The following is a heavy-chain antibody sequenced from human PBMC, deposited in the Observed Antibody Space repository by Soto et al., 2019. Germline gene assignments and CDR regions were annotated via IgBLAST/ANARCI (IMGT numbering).Heavy chain of an antibody. J-gene: IGHJ4*02. CDR3: ASRESSGYPALNYDY. CDR2: IIPIFGTA. D-gene: IGHD3-22*01. V-gene: IGHV1-69*06. CDR1: GGTFSSYA. Sequence: SVKVSCKASGGTFSSYAISWVRQAPGQGLEWMGGIIPIFGTANYAQKFQGRVTITADKSTSTAYMELSSLRSEDTAVYYCASRESSGYPALNYDYWGQGTLVTVSS.